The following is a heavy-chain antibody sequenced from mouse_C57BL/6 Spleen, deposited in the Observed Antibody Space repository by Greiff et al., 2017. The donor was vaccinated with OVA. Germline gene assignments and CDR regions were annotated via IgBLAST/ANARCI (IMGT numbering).Heavy chain of an antibody. J-gene: IGHJ1*03. CDR3: ATMVRGYWYFDV. V-gene: IGHV3-6*01. CDR1: GYSITSGYY. D-gene: IGHD2-2*01. Sequence: EVKLQESGPGLVKPSQSLSLTCSVTGYSITSGYYWNWIRQFPGNKLEWMGYISYDGSNNYNPSLKNRISITRDTSKNQFFLKLNSVTTEDTATYYCATMVRGYWYFDVWGTGTTVTVSS. CDR2: ISYDGSN.